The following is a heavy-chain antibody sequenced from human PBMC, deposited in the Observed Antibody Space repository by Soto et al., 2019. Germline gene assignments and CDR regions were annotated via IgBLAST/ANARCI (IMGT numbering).Heavy chain of an antibody. V-gene: IGHV1-18*04. CDR1: GYTFTSYG. CDR3: ASANNCSSTSCYRDYYYYGMDV. Sequence: ASVKVSCKASGYTFTSYGISWVRQAPGQGLEWMGWISAYNGNTNYAQKLQGRVTMTTDTSTSTAYMELRSLRSDDTAVYYCASANNCSSTSCYRDYYYYGMDVWGQGTTVTVSS. J-gene: IGHJ6*02. CDR2: ISAYNGNT. D-gene: IGHD2-2*02.